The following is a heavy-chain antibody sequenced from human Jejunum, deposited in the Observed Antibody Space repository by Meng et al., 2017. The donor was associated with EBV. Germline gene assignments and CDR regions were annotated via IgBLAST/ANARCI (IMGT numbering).Heavy chain of an antibody. J-gene: IGHJ4*02. CDR1: GFRFSSYV. CDR2: ISYDEVNA. Sequence: QVHLVESGGGVVQPGRSLRLSCAASGFRFSSYVMHWVRQAPGKGPEWVALISYDEVNAYYADSVRGRFTISRDNSKNTMYLQMDRLRAEDTAMYYCARDHSPSEWGQGTLVTVSS. CDR3: ARDHSPSE. V-gene: IGHV3-30-3*01.